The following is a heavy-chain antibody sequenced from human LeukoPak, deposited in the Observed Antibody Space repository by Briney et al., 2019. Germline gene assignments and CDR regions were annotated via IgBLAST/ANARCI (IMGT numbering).Heavy chain of an antibody. CDR2: MNSNSGNT. Sequence: ASVKVSCKASGYTFTSYDINWVRQATGQGLEWMGWMNSNSGNTGYAQKFQGRVTMTRNTSISTAYMELSSLRSEDTAVYYCARGKSTYYDSSGYQYYYYMDVWGKGTTVTVSS. V-gene: IGHV1-8*01. J-gene: IGHJ6*03. D-gene: IGHD3-22*01. CDR1: GYTFTSYD. CDR3: ARGKSTYYDSSGYQYYYYMDV.